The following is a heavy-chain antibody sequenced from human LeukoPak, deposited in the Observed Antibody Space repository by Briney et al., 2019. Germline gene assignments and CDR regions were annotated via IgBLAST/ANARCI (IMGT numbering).Heavy chain of an antibody. J-gene: IGHJ4*02. CDR3: AKRRQDTVTTGAFDY. CDR1: GFTFSSYA. D-gene: IGHD4-17*01. V-gene: IGHV3-23*01. CDR2: NSGSGGST. Sequence: GGSLRLSCAASGFTFSSYAMSWVRQAPGKGLEWVSANSGSGGSTYYADSVKGRFTISRDNSKNTLYLQMNSLRAEDTAVYYCAKRRQDTVTTGAFDYWGQGTLVTVSS.